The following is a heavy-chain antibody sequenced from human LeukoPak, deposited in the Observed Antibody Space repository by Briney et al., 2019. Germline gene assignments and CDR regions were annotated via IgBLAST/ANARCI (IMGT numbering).Heavy chain of an antibody. CDR1: GGTFSSYA. Sequence: SVKVSCTASGGTFSSYAISWVRQAPGQGLEWMGGIIPIFGTANYAQKFQGRVTITRDTSASTAYMELSSLRSEDTAVYYCARDLGGSLSYWGQGTLVTVSS. CDR3: ARDLGGSLSY. J-gene: IGHJ4*02. V-gene: IGHV1-69*05. CDR2: IIPIFGTA.